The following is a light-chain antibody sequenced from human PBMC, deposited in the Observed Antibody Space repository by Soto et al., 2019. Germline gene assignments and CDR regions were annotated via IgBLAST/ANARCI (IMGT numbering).Light chain of an antibody. CDR3: QQSYSTPT. J-gene: IGKJ5*01. V-gene: IGKV1-39*01. Sequence: DIQMTQSPSSLSAPVGDRVTITCRASQSINNYVSWYQQKPGKAPNLLIFGASTLQSGVPSRFSGSGSGTDFTLTISSLQPEDFATYYCQQSYSTPTFGQGTRLEIK. CDR2: GAS. CDR1: QSINNY.